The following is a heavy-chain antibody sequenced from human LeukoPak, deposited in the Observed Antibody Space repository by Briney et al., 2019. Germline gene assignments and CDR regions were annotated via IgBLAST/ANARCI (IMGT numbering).Heavy chain of an antibody. V-gene: IGHV3-30*03. D-gene: IGHD3-16*01. CDR1: GFTFSSYG. CDR2: ISYDGSNK. J-gene: IGHJ4*02. CDR3: AMLTDNGAFDY. Sequence: GGSLRLSCAASGFTFSSYGMHWVRQAPGKGLEWVAVISYDGSNKYYADSVKGRFTISRDNSKNTLYLQMTSLRAEDTVVYYCAMLTDNGAFDYWGQGTLVTVSS.